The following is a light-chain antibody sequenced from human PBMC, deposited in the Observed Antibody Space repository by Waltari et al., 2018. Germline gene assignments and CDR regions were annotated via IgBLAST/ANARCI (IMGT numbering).Light chain of an antibody. J-gene: IGKJ2*01. CDR3: QQSDGIPFT. V-gene: IGKV1-39*01. CDR1: QSVSRY. CDR2: KTS. Sequence: DIKMTRSPSPLSASVGDTLTITCRASQSVSRYLNWYQQRPGGAPKLLIYKTSNLQGGVPSRFSGSGSGTDFTLTIDSLQPEDFATYYCQQSDGIPFTFGQGTNLEVK.